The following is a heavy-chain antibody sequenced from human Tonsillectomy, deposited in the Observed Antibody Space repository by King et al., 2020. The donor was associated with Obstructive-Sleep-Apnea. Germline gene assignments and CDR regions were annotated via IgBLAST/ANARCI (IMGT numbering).Heavy chain of an antibody. J-gene: IGHJ4*02. D-gene: IGHD2-15*01. CDR1: GYTFTSYY. V-gene: IGHV1-46*01. Sequence: VQLVESGAEVKEPGASVKVSCKASGYTFTSYYMHWVRQAPGQGLEWMGMINPNGGSTRCAQNFQGSVTMTRDTSTGTVYMELSSLRSEDTAVYYCARGCLVAASFDYWGQGTLVTVSS. CDR2: INPNGGST. CDR3: ARGCLVAASFDY.